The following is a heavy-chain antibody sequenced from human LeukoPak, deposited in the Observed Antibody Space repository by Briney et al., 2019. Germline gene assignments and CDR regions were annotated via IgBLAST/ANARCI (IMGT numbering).Heavy chain of an antibody. CDR1: GFTFSSYA. J-gene: IGHJ6*03. D-gene: IGHD2-2*01. V-gene: IGHV3-23*01. CDR3: ARDCSSTSCYPYYYYMDV. Sequence: GGSLRLSCAASGFTFSSYAMSWVRQAPGKGLEWVSAISGSGGSTYYTDSVKGRFTISRDNSKNTLYLQMNSLRAEDTAVYYCARDCSSTSCYPYYYYMDVWGKGTTVTVSS. CDR2: ISGSGGST.